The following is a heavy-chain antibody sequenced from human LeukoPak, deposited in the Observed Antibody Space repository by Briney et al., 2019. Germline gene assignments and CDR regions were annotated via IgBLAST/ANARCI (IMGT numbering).Heavy chain of an antibody. J-gene: IGHJ6*04. CDR1: GFTFSSYS. CDR2: ISGSSSYI. D-gene: IGHD3-10*02. V-gene: IGHV3-21*01. Sequence: GGSLRLSCAASGFTFSSYSMNWIRQAPGKGLEWVPSISGSSSYIYYADSVKGRFTISRDNAKNSLYLQMNSLRAEDTAVYYCAELGITMIGGVWGKGTTVTISS. CDR3: AELGITMIGGV.